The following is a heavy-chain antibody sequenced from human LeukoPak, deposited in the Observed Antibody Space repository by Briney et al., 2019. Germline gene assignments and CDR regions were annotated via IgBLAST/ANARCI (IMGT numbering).Heavy chain of an antibody. CDR1: GFTFSSYW. J-gene: IGHJ4*02. CDR2: INSDGSST. CDR3: ARDNWNLAFDY. Sequence: GGSPRLSCAASGFTFSSYWMHWVRQAPGKGLVWVSRINSDGSSTSYADSVKGRFTISRDNAKNTLYLQLNSLRAEDTAVYYCARDNWNLAFDYWGQGTLVTVSS. V-gene: IGHV3-74*01. D-gene: IGHD1-7*01.